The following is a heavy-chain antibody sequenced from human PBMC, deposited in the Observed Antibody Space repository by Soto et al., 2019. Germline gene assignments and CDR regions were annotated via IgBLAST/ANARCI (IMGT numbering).Heavy chain of an antibody. J-gene: IGHJ6*02. CDR2: IYYSGNT. V-gene: IGHV4-30-4*01. CDR1: GVSISSGDYY. CDR3: ARYTNFSPYYHGVDV. D-gene: IGHD2-8*01. Sequence: QVQLQESGPGLVKPSQSVYLTCTVSGVSISSGDYYWSWIRQPPGKGLEWIGYIYYSGNTNYAPSLGSRLTISIDTSRNQLSLHLMSVTAADTAIYYCARYTNFSPYYHGVDVWGQGTTVTVSS.